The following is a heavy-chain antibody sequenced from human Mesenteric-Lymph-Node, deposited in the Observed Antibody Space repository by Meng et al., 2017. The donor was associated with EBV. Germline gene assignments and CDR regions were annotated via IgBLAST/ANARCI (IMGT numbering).Heavy chain of an antibody. CDR1: GGPISSNNW. D-gene: IGHD3-16*01. CDR3: ARIPFGYQGMDV. CDR2: IFHSGSA. J-gene: IGHJ6*02. V-gene: IGHV4-4*02. Sequence: VQPPESGPVLVKPSVTLALMCDVSGGPISSNNWWTWARQPPGKGLEWIGEIFHSGSANYTPSLKSRVTMSVDVPENQFSLKVNSVTAADTAVYYCARIPFGYQGMDVWGQGTTVTVSS.